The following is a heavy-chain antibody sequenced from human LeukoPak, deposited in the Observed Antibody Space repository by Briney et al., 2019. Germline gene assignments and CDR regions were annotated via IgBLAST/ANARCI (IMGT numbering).Heavy chain of an antibody. J-gene: IGHJ5*02. D-gene: IGHD1-26*01. V-gene: IGHV4-59*01. CDR3: ATEGGRYNWFDP. CDR2: IYYSGST. Sequence: SETLSLTCTVSGGSISSYYWSWIRQPPGKGLEWIGYIYYSGSTNYNPSLKSRVTISVDTSKNQFSLKLSSVTAADTAVYYCATEGGRYNWFDPWGQGTLVTVSS. CDR1: GGSISSYY.